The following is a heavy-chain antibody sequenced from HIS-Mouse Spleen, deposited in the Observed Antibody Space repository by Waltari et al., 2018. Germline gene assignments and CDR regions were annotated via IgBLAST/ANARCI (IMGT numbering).Heavy chain of an antibody. D-gene: IGHD3-3*01. J-gene: IGHJ4*02. CDR3: TGGSWSGYYFDY. V-gene: IGHV3-73*01. CDR2: IRSKANSYAT. CDR1: GFPFSGSA. Sequence: EVQLVESGGGLVQPGGSLKLPCAASGFPFSGSALPWRRQASGKGLEWVGRIRSKANSYATAYAASVKGRFTISRDDSKNTAYLQMNSLKTEDTAVYYCTGGSWSGYYFDYWGQGTLVTVSS.